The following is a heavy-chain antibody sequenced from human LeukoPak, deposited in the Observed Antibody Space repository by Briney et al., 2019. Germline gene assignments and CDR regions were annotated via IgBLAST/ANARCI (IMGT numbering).Heavy chain of an antibody. J-gene: IGHJ4*02. Sequence: GGSLRLSCAASGFTVSGNYMSWVRQAPGKGLEWVSVTYSGGSTYYADSVKGRFTISRDNSKNTLYLQMNSLRAEDTAVYYCARGLVEMATIYLDYWGQGTLVTVSS. CDR1: GFTVSGNY. CDR3: ARGLVEMATIYLDY. V-gene: IGHV3-66*01. CDR2: TYSGGST. D-gene: IGHD5-24*01.